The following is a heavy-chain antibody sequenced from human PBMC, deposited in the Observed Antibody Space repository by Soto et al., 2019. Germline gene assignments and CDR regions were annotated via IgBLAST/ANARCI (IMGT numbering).Heavy chain of an antibody. J-gene: IGHJ6*02. V-gene: IGHV3-23*01. CDR2: ISGSGGST. D-gene: IGHD6-6*01. CDR3: AKEGSSFYFYYGMDV. CDR1: GFTFSNYA. Sequence: EVQLSESGGGLVEPGGSLRLSCAASGFTFSNYAMSWVRQAPGKGLEWVSGISGSGGSTYYADSVKCRFTISRDNSKNTLYVQMNSLRAEDTAVYFCAKEGSSFYFYYGMDVWGQGTTVTVSS.